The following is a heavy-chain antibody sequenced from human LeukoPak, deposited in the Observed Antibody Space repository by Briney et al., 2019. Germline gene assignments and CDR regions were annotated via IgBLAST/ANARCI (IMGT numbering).Heavy chain of an antibody. V-gene: IGHV4-34*01. Sequence: PSETLSLTCAVYGGSFSGYYWSWIRQPPGKGLEWIGEINHSGITNYNPSLKSRVTISVDTSKNQFSLKLSSVTAADTAVYYCARSPRRLGYCSGGSCYYYYGMDVWGQGTTVTVSS. CDR1: GGSFSGYY. CDR3: ARSPRRLGYCSGGSCYYYYGMDV. J-gene: IGHJ6*02. D-gene: IGHD2-15*01. CDR2: INHSGIT.